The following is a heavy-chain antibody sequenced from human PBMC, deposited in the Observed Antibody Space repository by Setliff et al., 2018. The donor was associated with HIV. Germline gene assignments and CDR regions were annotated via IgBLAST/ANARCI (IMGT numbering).Heavy chain of an antibody. CDR3: ARTRGYSYGTLAGFDY. CDR2: ISYSGST. V-gene: IGHV4-59*01. D-gene: IGHD5-18*01. J-gene: IGHJ4*01. Sequence: DPPGKGLEWIGYISYSGSTNYNPSLESRVAMSVDTSKQQFSLEVSSVTAADTAVYYCARTRGYSYGTLAGFDYWGRGSLVTVSS.